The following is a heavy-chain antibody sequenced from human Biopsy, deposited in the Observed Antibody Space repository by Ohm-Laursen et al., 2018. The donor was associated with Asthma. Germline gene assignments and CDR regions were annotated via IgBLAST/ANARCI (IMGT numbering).Heavy chain of an antibody. CDR3: ARQGYDFWSGYFDAFDI. D-gene: IGHD3-3*01. J-gene: IGHJ3*02. Sequence: SDTLSLTCIVSGGSISSSSYYWGWIRQPPGKGLEWIGSIYYSGSTYYNPSLKSRVTISVDTSKNQFSLKLSSVTAADTAVYYCARQGYDFWSGYFDAFDIWGQGTMVTVSS. CDR2: IYYSGST. V-gene: IGHV4-39*01. CDR1: GGSISSSSYY.